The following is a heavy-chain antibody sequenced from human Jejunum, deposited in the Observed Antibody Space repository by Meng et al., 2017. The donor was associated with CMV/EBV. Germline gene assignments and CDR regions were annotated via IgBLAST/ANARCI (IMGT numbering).Heavy chain of an antibody. CDR3: ARGDSSTSWLVFDY. V-gene: IGHV3-23*01. D-gene: IGHD6-13*01. CDR2: ISGTGGTT. J-gene: IGHJ4*02. Sequence: SGFTFPNSAMTCVRQAPGKGLEWVSTISGTGGTTYYADSVKGRFTISRDDSRNTLYLQMNSLRVEDTAVFYCARGDSSTSWLVFDYWGLGTLVTVSS. CDR1: GFTFPNSA.